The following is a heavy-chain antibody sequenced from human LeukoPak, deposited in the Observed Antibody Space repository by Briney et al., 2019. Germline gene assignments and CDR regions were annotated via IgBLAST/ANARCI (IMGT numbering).Heavy chain of an antibody. J-gene: IGHJ4*02. D-gene: IGHD5-18*01. Sequence: GGSLRLSCAASGFTFSTYNMHWVRQAPGKGLEWVALVVSDESNKYHADSVKGRFTISRDNSKNALFLQMNSLRDEDTAVYCCAKDSGYSYGHGLDYWGQGTLVTVSS. CDR1: GFTFSTYN. CDR2: VVSDESNK. CDR3: AKDSGYSYGHGLDY. V-gene: IGHV3-30*02.